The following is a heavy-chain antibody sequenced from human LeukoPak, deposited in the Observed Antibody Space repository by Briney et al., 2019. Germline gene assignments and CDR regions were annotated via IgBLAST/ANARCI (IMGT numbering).Heavy chain of an antibody. D-gene: IGHD2-2*01. V-gene: IGHV3-23*01. Sequence: PGGSLRLSCAASGFTFSSYAMSWVRQAPGKGLEWVSAISGSGGSTYYADSVKGRFTISRGNSKNTLYLQMNSLRAEDTAVYYCAKWPYCSSTSCYTNWFDPWGQGTLVTVSS. CDR3: AKWPYCSSTSCYTNWFDP. J-gene: IGHJ5*02. CDR1: GFTFSSYA. CDR2: ISGSGGST.